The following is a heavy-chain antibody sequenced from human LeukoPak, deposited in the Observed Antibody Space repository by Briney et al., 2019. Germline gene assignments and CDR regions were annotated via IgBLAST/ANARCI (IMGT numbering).Heavy chain of an antibody. CDR2: IYYSGST. J-gene: IGHJ3*02. Sequence: SETLSLTCTVSGGSISSYYWSWIRQPPGKGLEWIGYIYYSGSTNYNPSLKSRVTISVDTSKSQFSLRLSSVTAADTAIYYCARSSSGWNDAFDIWGQGTTVTVSS. CDR1: GGSISSYY. V-gene: IGHV4-59*01. D-gene: IGHD6-19*01. CDR3: ARSSSGWNDAFDI.